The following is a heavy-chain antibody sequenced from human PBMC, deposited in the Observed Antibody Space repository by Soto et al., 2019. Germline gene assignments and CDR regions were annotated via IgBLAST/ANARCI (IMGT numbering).Heavy chain of an antibody. V-gene: IGHV4-39*01. CDR3: ARHYTDSILLVVAATLGPNWFDP. J-gene: IGHJ5*02. Sequence: PSETLSLTCTVSGGSISSSSYYWGWIRQPPGKGLEWIGSIYYSGSTYYNPSLKSRVTIPVDTSKNQFSLKLSSVTAADTAVYYCARHYTDSILLVVAATLGPNWFDPWGQGTLVT. D-gene: IGHD2-15*01. CDR1: GGSISSSSYY. CDR2: IYYSGST.